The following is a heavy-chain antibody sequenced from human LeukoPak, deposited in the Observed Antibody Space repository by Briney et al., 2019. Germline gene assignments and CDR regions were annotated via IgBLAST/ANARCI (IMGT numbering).Heavy chain of an antibody. D-gene: IGHD6-19*01. CDR2: ISGGGSST. J-gene: IGHJ4*02. CDR3: AKGSSSGWPYFFDY. CDR1: GFTFSSFA. V-gene: IGHV3-23*01. Sequence: SGGSLRLSCAVSGFTFSSFAMSWVRQAPGKGLEWVSTISGGGSSTYYAGSVRGRFTISRDNSKNTLYLQMNSLRAEDTAVYYRAKGSSSGWPYFFDYWGQGTLVTVSS.